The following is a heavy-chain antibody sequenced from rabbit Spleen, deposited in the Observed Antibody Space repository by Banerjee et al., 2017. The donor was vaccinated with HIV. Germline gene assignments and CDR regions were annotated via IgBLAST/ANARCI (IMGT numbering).Heavy chain of an antibody. J-gene: IGHJ4*01. V-gene: IGHV1S45*01. Sequence: QEQLEESGGGLVKPGGTLTLTCTVSGFSFSRGYYMSWVRQAPGKGLEWIGCVSAATSVTWYANWAKGRFIISKTSSTTVTLQMTSLTAADTATFFCARDLGAGYGHNDLYLWGPGTLVTVS. D-gene: IGHD6-1*01. CDR1: GFSFSRGYY. CDR2: VSAATSVT. CDR3: ARDLGAGYGHNDLYL.